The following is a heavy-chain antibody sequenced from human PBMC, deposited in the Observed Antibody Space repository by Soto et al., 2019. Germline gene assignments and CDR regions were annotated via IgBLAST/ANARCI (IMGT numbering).Heavy chain of an antibody. V-gene: IGHV3-15*07. CDR1: GFTFSNAW. CDR3: TTLREAVAGPGFDY. Sequence: GGSLRLSCAASGFTFSNAWMNWVRQAPGKGLEWVGRIKSKTDGGTTDYAAPVKGRFTISRDDSKNTLYLQMNSLKTEDTAVYYCTTLREAVAGPGFDYWGQGTLVTVSS. D-gene: IGHD6-19*01. CDR2: IKSKTDGGTT. J-gene: IGHJ4*02.